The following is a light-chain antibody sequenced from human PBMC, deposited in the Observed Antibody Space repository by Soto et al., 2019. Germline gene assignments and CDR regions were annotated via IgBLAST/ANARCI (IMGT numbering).Light chain of an antibody. J-gene: IGKJ2*01. Sequence: GDSVTVTCRASQSINIYLNWYQQKPGKAPTLLIYGASSLQSGVPSRFTGGGSRTDFTLTISSLQPEDFVTYYCQQSYRSPYTFGQGTKLEIK. CDR3: QQSYRSPYT. V-gene: IGKV1-39*01. CDR2: GAS. CDR1: QSINIY.